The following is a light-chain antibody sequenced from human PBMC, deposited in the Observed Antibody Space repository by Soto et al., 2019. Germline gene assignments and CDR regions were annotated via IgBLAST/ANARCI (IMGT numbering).Light chain of an antibody. J-gene: IGLJ1*01. CDR2: DVS. CDR1: SSDVGGYNY. CDR3: SSYTSSSTLLYV. V-gene: IGLV2-14*01. Sequence: QSVLTQPASVSGSPGQSITISCTGTSSDVGGYNYVSWYQQHPSKSPKLMIYDVSNRPSGVSNRFSGSKSGNTASLTISVLQAEDEADYYCSSYTSSSTLLYVFGTGTKVTVL.